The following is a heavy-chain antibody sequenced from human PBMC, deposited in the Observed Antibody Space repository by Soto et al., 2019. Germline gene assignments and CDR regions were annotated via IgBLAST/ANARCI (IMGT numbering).Heavy chain of an antibody. Sequence: QVHLQQWGAGLLKPSETLSLTCAVYGESFIGYYWTWIRQPPGKGLEWIGEINHRGSTNYNPSLKSRVTISIDTSKHQFSLKLTSVTAADTSVYYWARTDIVTTNWFDPWGQGTLVTVSS. J-gene: IGHJ5*02. CDR3: ARTDIVTTNWFDP. V-gene: IGHV4-34*02. CDR2: INHRGST. D-gene: IGHD5-12*01. CDR1: GESFIGYY.